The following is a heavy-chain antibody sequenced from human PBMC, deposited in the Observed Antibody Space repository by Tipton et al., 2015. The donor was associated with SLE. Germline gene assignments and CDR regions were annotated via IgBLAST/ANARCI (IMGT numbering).Heavy chain of an antibody. V-gene: IGHV1-2*02. D-gene: IGHD3-16*01. Sequence: QLVQSGAGVKKPGASVKVSCKASGYTFTGYYIHWVRQAPGQGLEWMGWINPNSGGTKYVQKFQGRVTMTRDTSISTGYMELTSLRSDDTAVYYCARVGGELLGFDIWGQGTMVTVSS. CDR2: INPNSGGT. J-gene: IGHJ3*02. CDR1: GYTFTGYY. CDR3: ARVGGELLGFDI.